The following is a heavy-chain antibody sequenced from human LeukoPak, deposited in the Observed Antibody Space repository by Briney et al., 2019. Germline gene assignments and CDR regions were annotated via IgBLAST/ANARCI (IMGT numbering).Heavy chain of an antibody. J-gene: IGHJ4*02. D-gene: IGHD6-19*01. CDR1: GFTFSSYA. CDR3: AKSRRGAVAGRDYFDY. Sequence: PGGSLRLSCAASGFTFSSYAMSWVRQAPGKGLEWVSAISGSGGSTYYADSVKGRFTISRDNSKNTLYLQMNSLRAEDTAVYYCAKSRRGAVAGRDYFDYRGQGTLVTVSS. CDR2: ISGSGGST. V-gene: IGHV3-23*01.